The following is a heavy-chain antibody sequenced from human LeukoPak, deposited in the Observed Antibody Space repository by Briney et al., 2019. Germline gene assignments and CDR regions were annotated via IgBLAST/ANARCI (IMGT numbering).Heavy chain of an antibody. Sequence: PGGSLRLSCAASGFTFSSYAMHWVRQAPGKGLEWVAVISYDGSNKYYADSVKGRFTISRDNSKNTLYLQMNSLRAEDTAVYYCARDGYSSSWYPLDAFDIWGQGTMVTVSS. CDR1: GFTFSSYA. D-gene: IGHD6-13*01. CDR2: ISYDGSNK. CDR3: ARDGYSSSWYPLDAFDI. J-gene: IGHJ3*02. V-gene: IGHV3-30-3*01.